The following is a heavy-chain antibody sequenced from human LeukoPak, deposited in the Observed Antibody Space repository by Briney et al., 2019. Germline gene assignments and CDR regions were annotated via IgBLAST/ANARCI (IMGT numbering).Heavy chain of an antibody. CDR1: GGSFSGYH. D-gene: IGHD3-3*02. CDR2: INHSGST. CDR3: ARVTLTFSDAFDI. J-gene: IGHJ3*02. Sequence: SETLSLTCAVYGGSFSGYHWSWIRQPPGKGLEWIGQINHSGSTNYNPSLKSRVTISVDTSKNQFSLKLSSVTAADTAVYYCARVTLTFSDAFDIWGQGTMVTVSS. V-gene: IGHV4-34*01.